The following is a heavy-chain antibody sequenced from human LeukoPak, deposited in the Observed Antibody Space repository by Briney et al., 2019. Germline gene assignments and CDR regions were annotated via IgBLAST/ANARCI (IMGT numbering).Heavy chain of an antibody. CDR2: IWNDGSNK. V-gene: IGHV3-33*01. D-gene: IGHD1-1*01. Sequence: PGGSLRLSCGASGFTFSSYGMNWVRPAPGKGLEWAAVIWNDGSNKYYADSVKGRFTISRDNSKNTVYLQMNSLRVEDTAVYYCARDISRHTYYLDYWGRGTLVTVSS. CDR3: ARDISRHTYYLDY. J-gene: IGHJ4*02. CDR1: GFTFSSYG.